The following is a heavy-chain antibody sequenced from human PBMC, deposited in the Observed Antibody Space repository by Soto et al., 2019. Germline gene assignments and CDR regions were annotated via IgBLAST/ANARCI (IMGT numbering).Heavy chain of an antibody. D-gene: IGHD2-15*01. J-gene: IGHJ6*02. Sequence: GGSLRLSCAASGFTFSSYGMHWVRQAPGKGLEWVAVIWYDGSNKYYADSVKGRFTISRDNSKNTLYLQMNSLRAEDTAVYYCASQGTGAATPYYYYYYGMDVWGQGTTVTVSS. V-gene: IGHV3-33*01. CDR1: GFTFSSYG. CDR2: IWYDGSNK. CDR3: ASQGTGAATPYYYYYYGMDV.